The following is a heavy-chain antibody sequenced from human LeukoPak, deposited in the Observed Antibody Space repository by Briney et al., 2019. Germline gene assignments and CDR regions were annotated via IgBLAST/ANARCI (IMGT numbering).Heavy chain of an antibody. CDR1: GFTFDDYA. CDR3: AKDRSYGSGSSRGFDY. V-gene: IGHV3-9*01. D-gene: IGHD3-10*01. CDR2: ISWNSGSI. Sequence: GGCLRLSCAASGFTFDDYAMHWVRQAPGKGLEWGSDISWNSGSIGYADSVKGRFTISRDNAKNSLYLQMNSLRAEDTALYYCAKDRSYGSGSSRGFDYWGQGTLVTVSS. J-gene: IGHJ4*02.